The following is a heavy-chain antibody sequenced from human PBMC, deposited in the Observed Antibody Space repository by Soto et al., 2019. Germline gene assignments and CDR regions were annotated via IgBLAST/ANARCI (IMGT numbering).Heavy chain of an antibody. Sequence: EVQLVESGGGLFQPGGSLRLSCAASGFTFSNYWMHWVRQAPGKGLVWVSRIRSDGSNAEYADSVKGRFTISRDNAENTLYLQMNSLRVEDTAVYYCARGDGEYHDGNGYLGRHWGQGTLVTVSS. J-gene: IGHJ4*02. V-gene: IGHV3-74*01. CDR1: GFTFSNYW. CDR3: ARGDGEYHDGNGYLGRH. CDR2: IRSDGSNA. D-gene: IGHD3-22*01.